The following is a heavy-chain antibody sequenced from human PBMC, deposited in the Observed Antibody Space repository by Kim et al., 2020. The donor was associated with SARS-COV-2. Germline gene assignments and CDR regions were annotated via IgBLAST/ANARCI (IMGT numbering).Heavy chain of an antibody. CDR2: GST. Sequence: GSTYYNPSLKSRVPISVDTSKNQFSLKLSSVTAADTAVYYCARRPDAFDIWGQGTMVTVSS. J-gene: IGHJ3*02. V-gene: IGHV4-39*01. CDR3: ARRPDAFDI.